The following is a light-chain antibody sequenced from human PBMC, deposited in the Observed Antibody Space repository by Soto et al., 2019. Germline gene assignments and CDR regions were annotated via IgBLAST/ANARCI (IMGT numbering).Light chain of an antibody. J-gene: IGKJ1*01. CDR2: GAS. Sequence: VMTQSPATLSVSPGERATLSCRASQSVGTNLAWYQQKPGQAPRVLIFGASSRATGIPARFSGSGSGTDFTLTISSLQPEDVATYYCQKYNSAPRTFGQGTKVDIK. CDR3: QKYNSAPRT. V-gene: IGKV3-15*01. CDR1: QSVGTN.